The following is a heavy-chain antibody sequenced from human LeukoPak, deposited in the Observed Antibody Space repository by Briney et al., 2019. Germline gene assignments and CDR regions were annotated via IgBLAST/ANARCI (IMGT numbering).Heavy chain of an antibody. CDR1: GYTFTGYY. CDR3: ARNTAPGYGLDV. CDR2: IHPNSGAT. Sequence: ASVKVSCKASGYTFTGYYIHWVRQAPGQGFEWMGWIHPNSGATGYAQNFQGRVTMTRDTSISTAYMDLSRLRSDDTAVYYCARNTAPGYGLDVWGQGTPVTVSS. V-gene: IGHV1-2*02. J-gene: IGHJ6*02. D-gene: IGHD5-18*01.